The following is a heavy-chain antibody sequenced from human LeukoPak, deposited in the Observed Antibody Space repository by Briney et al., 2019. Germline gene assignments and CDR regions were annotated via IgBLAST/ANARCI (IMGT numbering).Heavy chain of an antibody. CDR1: GFTFSSSS. Sequence: GGSLRLSCAAPGFTFSSSSTYSVRDAPGEGVEWVSYISSSSSTIYYADSVKGRFTITRDNDKNSLYLQMNSLRAEDTAVYYCAKESAELYDSSGYYYYWGQGTLVTVSS. V-gene: IGHV3-48*01. D-gene: IGHD3-22*01. CDR3: AKESAELYDSSGYYYY. J-gene: IGHJ4*02. CDR2: ISSSSSTI.